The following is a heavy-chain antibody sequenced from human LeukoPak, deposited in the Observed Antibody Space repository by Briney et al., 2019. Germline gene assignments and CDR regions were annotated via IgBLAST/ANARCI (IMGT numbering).Heavy chain of an antibody. CDR1: GHSVSSNSAA. J-gene: IGHJ6*02. CDR3: ARRGPAGSSSSGMDV. Sequence: SLTLSLPCAISGHSVSSNSAAWNWSRQSPSRVLEWLQRTYYRSKRYNDYAVYVKSRITITPVTSKNQFSLQLNSVPPEDTAVYYCARRGPAGSSSSGMDVWGQGTTVTVSS. CDR2: TYYRSKRYN. D-gene: IGHD6-6*01. V-gene: IGHV6-1*01.